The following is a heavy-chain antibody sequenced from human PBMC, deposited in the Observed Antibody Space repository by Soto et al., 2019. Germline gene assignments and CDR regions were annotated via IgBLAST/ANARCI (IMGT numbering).Heavy chain of an antibody. CDR1: GGSFSGYC. V-gene: IGHV4-34*01. CDR2: INHSGST. CDR3: ARTSCSGGSCYSVYAFDI. D-gene: IGHD2-15*01. J-gene: IGHJ3*02. Sequence: SVTLCVTCAVYGGSFSGYCCSRISQTQGKGLEWIGEINHSGSTNYNPSLKSRVTISVDTSKNQFSLKLSSVTAADTAVYYCARTSCSGGSCYSVYAFDIWGQGTMVTVSS.